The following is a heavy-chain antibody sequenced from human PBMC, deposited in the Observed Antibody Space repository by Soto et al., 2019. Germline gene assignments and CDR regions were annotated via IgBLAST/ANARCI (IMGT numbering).Heavy chain of an antibody. CDR2: ISSSSSTI. Sequence: GGSLRLSCAASGFTFSSYSMNWVRQAPGKGLEWVSYISSSSSTIYYADSVKGRFTISRDNAKNSLYLQMNSLRAEDTAVYYCARDMVPAAMVGSMDYWGQGTLVTVSS. J-gene: IGHJ4*02. V-gene: IGHV3-48*01. CDR1: GFTFSSYS. D-gene: IGHD2-2*01. CDR3: ARDMVPAAMVGSMDY.